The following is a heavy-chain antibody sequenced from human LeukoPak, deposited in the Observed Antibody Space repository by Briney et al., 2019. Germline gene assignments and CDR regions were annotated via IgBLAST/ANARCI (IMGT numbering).Heavy chain of an antibody. Sequence: ASVKVSCKVSGYTLTELSMHWVRQAPGKGLEWMGGFDPEDGETIYAQKFQGRVTMTRDMSTSTVYMELSSLRSEDTAVYYCARDIDGYRIDYWGQGTLVTVSS. CDR2: FDPEDGET. D-gene: IGHD5-24*01. CDR3: ARDIDGYRIDY. V-gene: IGHV1-24*01. CDR1: GYTLTELS. J-gene: IGHJ4*02.